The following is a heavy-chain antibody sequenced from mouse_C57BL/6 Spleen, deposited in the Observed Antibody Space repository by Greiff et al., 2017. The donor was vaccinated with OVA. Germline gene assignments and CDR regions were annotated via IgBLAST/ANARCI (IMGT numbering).Heavy chain of an antibody. CDR2: IYPGSGST. CDR1: GYTFTSYW. J-gene: IGHJ3*01. V-gene: IGHV1-55*01. Sequence: QVQLQQSGAEFVKPGASVKMSCKASGYTFTSYWITWVKQRPGQGLEWIGDIYPGSGSTNYNEKFKSQATLTVDKSSSTAYMQLSSLTSEDSAVYYCSRYSTMVTTVFAYWGQGTLVTVSA. D-gene: IGHD2-2*01. CDR3: SRYSTMVTTVFAY.